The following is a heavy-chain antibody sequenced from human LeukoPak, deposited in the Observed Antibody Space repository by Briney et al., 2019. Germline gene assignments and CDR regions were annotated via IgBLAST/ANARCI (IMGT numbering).Heavy chain of an antibody. V-gene: IGHV3-21*01. D-gene: IGHD3-22*01. CDR2: INSSSSYI. CDR1: GFTVSSNY. Sequence: GGSLRLSCVASGFTVSSNYMNWVRQAPGEGLEWISSINSSSSYIYYADSVKGRFTISRDNAKNLLYLQMNSLRAEDTAVYYCASDPYYYYDSSGYYPFDYWGQGTLVTVS. CDR3: ASDPYYYYDSSGYYPFDY. J-gene: IGHJ4*02.